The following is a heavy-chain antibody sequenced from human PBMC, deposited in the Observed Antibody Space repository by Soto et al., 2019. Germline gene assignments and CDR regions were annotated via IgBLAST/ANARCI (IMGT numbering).Heavy chain of an antibody. V-gene: IGHV4-30-2*01. CDR3: ARTSYDILTGRLDAFDI. D-gene: IGHD3-9*01. CDR1: GGSINNGGYS. CDR2: ISHGGNT. Sequence: SETLSLTCAVSGGSINNGGYSWSWLRQPPGKGLEWIGYISHGGNTYYNPSLRSRVIMSIDKSKNHFSLGLKSVTAADTATYYCARTSYDILTGRLDAFDIWGQGTMVTVSS. J-gene: IGHJ3*02.